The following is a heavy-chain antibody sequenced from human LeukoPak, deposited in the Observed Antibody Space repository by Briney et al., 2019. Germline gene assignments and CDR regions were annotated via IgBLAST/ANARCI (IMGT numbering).Heavy chain of an antibody. CDR1: GGSFSGYY. CDR3: ARVAVAGRSWFDP. J-gene: IGHJ5*02. V-gene: IGHV4-34*01. Sequence: SETLSLTCAVYGGSFSGYYWSWIRQPPGKGREWIGEINHSGSTNYNPSLKSRVTISVDTSKNQFSLKLSSVTAADTAVYYCARVAVAGRSWFDPWGQGTLVTVSS. D-gene: IGHD6-19*01. CDR2: INHSGST.